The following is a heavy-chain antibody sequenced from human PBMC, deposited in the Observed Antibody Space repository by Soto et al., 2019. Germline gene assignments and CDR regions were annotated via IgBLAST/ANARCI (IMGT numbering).Heavy chain of an antibody. CDR3: ATGDNGYLRTGY. Sequence: EVHLVESGGGLVQPGGSLRLSCAASGFTFSNYWMHWVRQAPGKGLVWVSRIKSDGSYTNYADSVKGRFTISRDNAESTLYLQMNSLRAEDTAVYFCATGDNGYLRTGYWGQGTLVTVSS. V-gene: IGHV3-74*01. CDR2: IKSDGSYT. D-gene: IGHD5-12*01. CDR1: GFTFSNYW. J-gene: IGHJ4*02.